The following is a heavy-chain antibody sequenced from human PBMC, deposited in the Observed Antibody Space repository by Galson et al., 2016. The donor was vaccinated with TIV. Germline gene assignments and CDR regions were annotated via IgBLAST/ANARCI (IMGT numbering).Heavy chain of an antibody. CDR1: GFSLNTDGMC. V-gene: IGHV2-70*11. CDR2: IDWDDDK. Sequence: ALVKPTQTLTLTCTFSGFSLNTDGMCVNWIRQPPGKALEWLARIDWDDDKSYSPSLKTRLTISKDTSKNQVVLTVTNMDPVDTATYYCARISGYYDSSGHYIPRSFDYWGQGALVTVSS. D-gene: IGHD3-22*01. J-gene: IGHJ4*02. CDR3: ARISGYYDSSGHYIPRSFDY.